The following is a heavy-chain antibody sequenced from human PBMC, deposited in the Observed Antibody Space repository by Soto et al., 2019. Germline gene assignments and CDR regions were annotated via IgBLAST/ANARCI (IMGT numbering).Heavy chain of an antibody. J-gene: IGHJ4*02. V-gene: IGHV3-23*01. CDR3: AKDAVSGDGIWLLDS. Sequence: EVQLLESGGGLVQPGGSLRLSCAASGFTFTNYAMTWARQAPGKGLEWVSSLLRSGSTTYYADSVKGRFTISSDISANSLYLQMDSLRAEETAVYYCAKDAVSGDGIWLLDSWGQGTVVTGSS. CDR1: GFTFTNYA. D-gene: IGHD4-17*01. CDR2: LLRSGSTT.